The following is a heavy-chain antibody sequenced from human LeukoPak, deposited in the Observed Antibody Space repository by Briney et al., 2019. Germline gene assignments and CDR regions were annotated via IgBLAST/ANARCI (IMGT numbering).Heavy chain of an antibody. J-gene: IGHJ3*02. V-gene: IGHV3-30*19. CDR2: ISYDGSNK. CDR1: GFTFSSYG. CDR3: ASGYRAAAGLKDAFDI. D-gene: IGHD6-13*01. Sequence: PGGSLRLSCAASGFTFSSYGMHWVRQAPGKGLEWVAVISYDGSNKYYADSVKGRFTISRDNSKNTLYLQMNSLRAEDTAVYYCASGYRAAAGLKDAFDIWGQGTMVTVSS.